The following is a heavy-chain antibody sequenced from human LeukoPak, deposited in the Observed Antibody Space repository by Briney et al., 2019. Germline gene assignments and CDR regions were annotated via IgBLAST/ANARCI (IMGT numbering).Heavy chain of an antibody. CDR1: GGSFSGYY. Sequence: MPSETLSLTCAVYGGSFSGYYWSWIRQPPGKGLEWIGEINHSGSTNYNPSLKSRVTISVDTSKNQFSLKLSSVTAADTAVYYCARGSLPIVVVVAATRWFDYWGQGTLVTVSS. D-gene: IGHD2-15*01. CDR3: ARGSLPIVVVVAATRWFDY. CDR2: INHSGST. J-gene: IGHJ4*02. V-gene: IGHV4-34*01.